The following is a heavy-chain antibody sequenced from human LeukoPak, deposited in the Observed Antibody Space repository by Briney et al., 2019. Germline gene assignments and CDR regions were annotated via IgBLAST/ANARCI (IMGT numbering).Heavy chain of an antibody. Sequence: ASVKVSCKASGYTFTSYGIRWVRQAPGQGLEWVGWISAYNGKTNYAQKHQGRVTMTTDTSTSTAYMELRSLRFDDTAGYYCASVNGPITSPFDYWGQGTLVTVSS. V-gene: IGHV1-18*01. CDR1: GYTFTSYG. D-gene: IGHD1-20*01. J-gene: IGHJ4*02. CDR2: ISAYNGKT. CDR3: ASVNGPITSPFDY.